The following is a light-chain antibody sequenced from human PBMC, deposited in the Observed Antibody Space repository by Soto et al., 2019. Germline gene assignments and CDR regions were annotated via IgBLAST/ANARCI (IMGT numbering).Light chain of an antibody. V-gene: IGLV1-40*01. CDR1: NSNIGAGYD. J-gene: IGLJ1*01. CDR3: QSYDSRLSAYV. CDR2: TNN. Sequence: QSVLTQPPSVSGAPGQRVTISCTGSNSNIGAGYDVHWYLQLPGTAPKLLVYTNNNRPSGVPDRFSGSKSGTSASLAITGLXAEDEADYYCQSYDSRLSAYVFGTGTKVTVL.